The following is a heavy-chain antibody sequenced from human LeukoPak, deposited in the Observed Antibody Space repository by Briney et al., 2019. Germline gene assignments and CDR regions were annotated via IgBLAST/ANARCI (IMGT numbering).Heavy chain of an antibody. CDR2: IRYDGSDK. J-gene: IGHJ4*02. V-gene: IGHV3-30*02. CDR1: GFIFTDYG. CDR3: ARERDGYNDY. D-gene: IGHD5-24*01. Sequence: GGSLRLSCAASGFIFTDYGMHWVRQAPGKGLEWLTFIRYDGSDKYYADSVKGRFTISRDNAKNSLYLQMNSLRAEDTAVYYCARERDGYNDYWGQGTLVTVSS.